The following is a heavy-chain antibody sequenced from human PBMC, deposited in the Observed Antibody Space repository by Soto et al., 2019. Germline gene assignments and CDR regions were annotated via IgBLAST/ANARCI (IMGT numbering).Heavy chain of an antibody. Sequence: QLQLQESGPGLVKPSETLSLTCSVSDDSINSDKYYWGWIRQPPGKGLDWIGSIYYRGNAYYNPSPQDRRTMPRDRSEGQLSVELDSVPAADSAVYFCARLEGLATISYYFDFWGPGALVTVSS. CDR2: IYYRGNA. CDR3: ARLEGLATISYYFDF. CDR1: DDSINSDKYY. V-gene: IGHV4-39*01. J-gene: IGHJ4*02. D-gene: IGHD3-9*01.